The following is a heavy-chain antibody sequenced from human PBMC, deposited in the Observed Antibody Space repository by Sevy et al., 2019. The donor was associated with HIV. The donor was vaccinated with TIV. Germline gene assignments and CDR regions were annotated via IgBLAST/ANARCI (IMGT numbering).Heavy chain of an antibody. CDR1: GFTFSSYV. V-gene: IGHV3-64*02. D-gene: IGHD1-26*01. J-gene: IGHJ4*02. Sequence: GGSLRLSCAASGFTFSSYVMHWARQAPGKGLESVSAISSTGGNTYYIDSVKGRSTISRDNSKNTLYLQMDSLRVEDMAVYYCVRRGTAGSYDYWGQGALVTVSS. CDR3: VRRGTAGSYDY. CDR2: ISSTGGNT.